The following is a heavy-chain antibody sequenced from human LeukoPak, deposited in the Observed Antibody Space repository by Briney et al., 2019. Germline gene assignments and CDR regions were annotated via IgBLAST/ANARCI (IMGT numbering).Heavy chain of an antibody. D-gene: IGHD3-22*01. CDR3: ARVRYYYDSSGYYFDY. CDR1: GFTFSSYW. J-gene: IGHJ4*02. CDR2: IKQDGSEK. Sequence: GGSLRLSCAASGFTFSSYWMSWVRQAPGKGLEWVANIKQDGSEKYYVDSVKGRFTISRDKAKNSLYLQMNSLRAEDTAVYYCARVRYYYDSSGYYFDYWGQGTLVTVSS. V-gene: IGHV3-7*01.